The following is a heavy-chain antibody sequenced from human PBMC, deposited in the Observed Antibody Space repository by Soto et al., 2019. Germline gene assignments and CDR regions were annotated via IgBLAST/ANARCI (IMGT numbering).Heavy chain of an antibody. Sequence: SETLSLTCAVYGGSFSGYYWSWVRQSPRKGLEWIGEINHSASTNYNPSLKSRLTISVDTSKNQFSLKLSSVTAADTALYYCVACDYGDYRRYWGQGSLVTVSS. V-gene: IGHV4-34*01. D-gene: IGHD4-17*01. J-gene: IGHJ4*02. CDR3: VACDYGDYRRY. CDR1: GGSFSGYY. CDR2: INHSAST.